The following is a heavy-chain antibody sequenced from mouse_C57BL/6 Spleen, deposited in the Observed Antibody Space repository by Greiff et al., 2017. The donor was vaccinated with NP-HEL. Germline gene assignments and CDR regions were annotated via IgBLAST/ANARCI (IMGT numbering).Heavy chain of an antibody. CDR3: ARSGLLQDY. J-gene: IGHJ2*01. Sequence: VQLQQPGAELVMPGASVKLSCKASGYTFTSYWMHWVKQRPGQGLEWIGEIDPSDSYTNYNQKFKGKSTLTVDKSSSTAYMQLSSLTSEDSAVYYCARSGLLQDYWGQGTTLTVSS. CDR2: IDPSDSYT. D-gene: IGHD2-3*01. V-gene: IGHV1-69*01. CDR1: GYTFTSYW.